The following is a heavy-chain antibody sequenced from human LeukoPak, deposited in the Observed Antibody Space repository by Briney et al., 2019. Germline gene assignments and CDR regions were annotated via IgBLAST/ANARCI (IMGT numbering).Heavy chain of an antibody. Sequence: ASVKVSCKASGYTFTGYYMHWVRQAPGQGLERMGWINPNSGGTNYAQKFQGRVTMTRDTSISTAYMELSRLRSDDMAVYYCARAGIAVAGTDYWGQGTLVTVSS. J-gene: IGHJ4*02. CDR1: GYTFTGYY. D-gene: IGHD6-19*01. CDR2: INPNSGGT. V-gene: IGHV1-2*02. CDR3: ARAGIAVAGTDY.